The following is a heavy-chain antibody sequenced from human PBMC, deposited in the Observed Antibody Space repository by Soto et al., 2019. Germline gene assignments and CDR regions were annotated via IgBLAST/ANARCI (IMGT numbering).Heavy chain of an antibody. CDR3: ARDLGAWADIVVVPAAIRHDAFDI. D-gene: IGHD2-2*01. Sequence: ASVKVSCKASGGTFSSYAISWVRQAPGQGLEWMGGIIPIFGTANYAQKFQGRVTITADESTSTAYMELSSLRSEDTAVYYCARDLGAWADIVVVPAAIRHDAFDIWGQGTMVTVSS. V-gene: IGHV1-69*13. J-gene: IGHJ3*02. CDR2: IIPIFGTA. CDR1: GGTFSSYA.